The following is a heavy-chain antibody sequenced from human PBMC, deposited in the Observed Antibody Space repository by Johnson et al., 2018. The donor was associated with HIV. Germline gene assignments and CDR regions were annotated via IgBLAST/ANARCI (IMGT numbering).Heavy chain of an antibody. CDR1: GLSFSNFG. Sequence: QEQLVESGGGVVQPGKSVTLSCVGSGLSFSNFGIHWVRQAPGQGPEWVAVISFDGHLNKYADSVKGRFTISIDNSKNTLYLQMTSLRQDDTAVYSCYCKEHFGVGSESKGTVDAWGQGTMVTVSS. CDR3: YCKEHFGVGSESKGTVDA. V-gene: IGHV3-30*03. J-gene: IGHJ3*01. D-gene: IGHD3-10*01. CDR2: ISFDGHLN.